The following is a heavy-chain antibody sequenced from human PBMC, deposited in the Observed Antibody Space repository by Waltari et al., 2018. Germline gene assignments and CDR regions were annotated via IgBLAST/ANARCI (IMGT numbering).Heavy chain of an antibody. CDR3: ARVEVYYYYMDV. Sequence: QVQLQESGPGLVKSSQTLSLTCTVSGGSISSGGYSWRWIRQHPGKGLEWIGYIYYSGSTYYNPSLKSLVTISVDTSKNQFSLKLSSVTAADTAVYYCARVEVYYYYMDVWGKGTTVTVSS. J-gene: IGHJ6*03. V-gene: IGHV4-31*01. CDR2: IYYSGST. CDR1: GGSISSGGYS.